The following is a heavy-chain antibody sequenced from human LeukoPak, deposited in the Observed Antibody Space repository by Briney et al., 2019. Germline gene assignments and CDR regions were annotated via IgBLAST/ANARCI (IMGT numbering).Heavy chain of an antibody. CDR2: INSDGSTT. V-gene: IGHV3-74*01. J-gene: IGHJ4*02. CDR1: EFTLSSYW. Sequence: GGSLRLSCAASEFTLSSYWMHWVRQAPGKGLVWVSRINSDGSTTNYADSVKGRFTISRDNAKNSLYLQMNSLRDEDTAVYYCARDNYGDYVDVFDYWGQGTLVTVSS. D-gene: IGHD4-17*01. CDR3: ARDNYGDYVDVFDY.